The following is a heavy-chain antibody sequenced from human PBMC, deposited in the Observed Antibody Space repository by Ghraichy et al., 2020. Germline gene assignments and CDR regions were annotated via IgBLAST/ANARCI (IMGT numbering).Heavy chain of an antibody. CDR2: IKTTGTT. Sequence: GRSLRLSCAAPGITFSNVWMSWVRQAPGKGLEWVGRIKTTGTTDYAAPVKGRFTISRDDSKKILYLQMNSLKTEDTAAYYCTTYNQKDAFDVWGQGTVVTVS. J-gene: IGHJ3*01. CDR3: TTYNQKDAFDV. CDR1: GITFSNVW. V-gene: IGHV3-15*05. D-gene: IGHD1-14*01.